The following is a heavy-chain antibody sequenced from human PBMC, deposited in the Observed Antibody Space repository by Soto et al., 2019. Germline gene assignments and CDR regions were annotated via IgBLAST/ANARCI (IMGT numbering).Heavy chain of an antibody. V-gene: IGHV3-23*01. CDR2: FSGSGGST. J-gene: IGHJ4*01. D-gene: IGHD5-12*01. CDR1: GFTFSDYA. Sequence: GGSLRLSCAASGFTFSDYAMSWVRQAPGKGLEWVSSFSGSGGSTYYAASVKGRFTISRDNSKSTLYLQMSSLRAEDTALYFCARGGEATTYFFDYWGHGTPVTVSS. CDR3: ARGGEATTYFFDY.